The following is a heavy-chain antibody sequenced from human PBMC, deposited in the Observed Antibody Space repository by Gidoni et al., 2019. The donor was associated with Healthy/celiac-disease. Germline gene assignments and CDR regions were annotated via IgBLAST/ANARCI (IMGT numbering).Heavy chain of an antibody. J-gene: IGHJ6*02. CDR1: GGSLSSYY. Sequence: QVQLQESGPGLVKPSETMSLTCTVSGGSLSSYYWSWIRQPPGKGLEWIGYIYYSGSTNYNPSLKSRVTISVDTSKNQFSLKLSSVTAADTAVYYCARSSCFAAFCYYYGMDVWGQGTTVTVSS. CDR3: ARSSCFAAFCYYYGMDV. D-gene: IGHD2-2*01. CDR2: IYYSGST. V-gene: IGHV4-59*01.